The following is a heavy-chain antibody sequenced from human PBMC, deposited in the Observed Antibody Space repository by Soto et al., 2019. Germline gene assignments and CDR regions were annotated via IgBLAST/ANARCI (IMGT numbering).Heavy chain of an antibody. CDR3: AKIPPYSPRYGDYGLAEYYFDY. CDR1: GFTFSSYA. CDR2: ISGSGGST. D-gene: IGHD4-17*01. V-gene: IGHV3-23*01. Sequence: GGSLRLSCAASGFTFSSYAMSWVRQAPGKGLEWVSAISGSGGSTYYADSVKGRFTISRDNSKNTLYLQMNSLRAEDTAVYYCAKIPPYSPRYGDYGLAEYYFDYWGQGTLVTVSS. J-gene: IGHJ4*02.